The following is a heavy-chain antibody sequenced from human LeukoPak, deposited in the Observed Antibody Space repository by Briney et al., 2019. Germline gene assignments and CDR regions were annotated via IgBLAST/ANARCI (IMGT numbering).Heavy chain of an antibody. Sequence: KPSEALSLTCTVSGGSISSYYWSWIRQPPGKGLEWIGYIYYSGSTNYNPSLKSRVTISVDTSKNQFSLKLSSVTAADTAVYYCATQNIYDYASPVFDYWGQGTLVTVSS. CDR1: GGSISSYY. D-gene: IGHD4-17*01. J-gene: IGHJ4*02. V-gene: IGHV4-59*01. CDR3: ATQNIYDYASPVFDY. CDR2: IYYSGST.